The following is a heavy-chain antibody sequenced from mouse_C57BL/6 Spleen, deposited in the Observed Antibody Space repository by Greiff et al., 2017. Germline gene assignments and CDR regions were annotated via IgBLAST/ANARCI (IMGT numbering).Heavy chain of an antibody. Sequence: EVMLVESGGGLVKPGGSLKLSCAASGFTFSSYTMSWVRQTPEKRLEWVATISGGGGNTYYPDSVKGRFTISRDNDKDTLYLQMSSLRSEDTALYYCARHPDDYDEGGFDYWGQGTTRTVSS. V-gene: IGHV5-9*01. J-gene: IGHJ2*01. D-gene: IGHD2-4*01. CDR1: GFTFSSYT. CDR2: ISGGGGNT. CDR3: ARHPDDYDEGGFDY.